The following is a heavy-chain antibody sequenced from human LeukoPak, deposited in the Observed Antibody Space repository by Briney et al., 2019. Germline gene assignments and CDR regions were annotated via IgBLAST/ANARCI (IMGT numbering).Heavy chain of an antibody. CDR1: GFTFSSYA. Sequence: PGGSLRLSCAASGFTFSSYAMSWVRQAPGKGLEWVSAISGSGGSTYYANSVKGRFTISRDNSKNTLYLQMGSLRAEDMAVYYCARVHQDSSHPYRGAGIFDYWGQGTLSPSPQ. J-gene: IGHJ4*02. V-gene: IGHV3-64*01. CDR3: ARVHQDSSHPYRGAGIFDY. D-gene: IGHD3-10*01. CDR2: ISGSGGST.